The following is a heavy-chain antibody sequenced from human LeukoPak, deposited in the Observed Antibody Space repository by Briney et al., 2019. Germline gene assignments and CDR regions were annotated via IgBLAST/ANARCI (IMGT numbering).Heavy chain of an antibody. CDR2: INHSGST. CDR1: GGSVSSGSYY. J-gene: IGHJ4*02. V-gene: IGHV4-39*07. CDR3: ARGGRWLRFGN. D-gene: IGHD5-12*01. Sequence: SETLSLTCTVSGGSVSSGSYYWSWIRQPPGKGLEWIGEINHSGSTNCNPSLKSRVTISVDTSKNQFSLKLSSVTAADTAVYYCARGGRWLRFGNWGQGTLVTVSS.